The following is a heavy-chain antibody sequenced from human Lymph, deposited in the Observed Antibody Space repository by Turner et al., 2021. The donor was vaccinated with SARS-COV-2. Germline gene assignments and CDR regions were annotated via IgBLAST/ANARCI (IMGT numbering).Heavy chain of an antibody. D-gene: IGHD6-13*01. Sequence: QVQLVESGGGVVQPGRSLRLSFAAAGFTFSSYVMHWVRQAPGKGLEWVAVIWYDGSNKYDADSVKGRFTISRDNSKNTLYLQMNSLRAEDTAVYYCARGLGSSWYSGGFDYWGQGTLVTVSS. CDR1: GFTFSSYV. V-gene: IGHV3-33*01. CDR3: ARGLGSSWYSGGFDY. CDR2: IWYDGSNK. J-gene: IGHJ4*02.